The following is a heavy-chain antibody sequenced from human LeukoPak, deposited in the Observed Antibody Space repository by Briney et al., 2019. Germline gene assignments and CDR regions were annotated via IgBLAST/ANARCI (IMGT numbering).Heavy chain of an antibody. CDR3: AKDRVTYSYYFDY. D-gene: IGHD4-11*01. Sequence: GGSLRLSCAASGFTFSNYGMHWVRQAPGKGLEWVAIMSYDGSHKYYRGSVKGRFTISRDNSKNTLYLQMNSLRAEDTAVYYCAKDRVTYSYYFDYWGQGTLVTVSS. J-gene: IGHJ4*02. CDR1: GFTFSNYG. V-gene: IGHV3-30*18. CDR2: MSYDGSHK.